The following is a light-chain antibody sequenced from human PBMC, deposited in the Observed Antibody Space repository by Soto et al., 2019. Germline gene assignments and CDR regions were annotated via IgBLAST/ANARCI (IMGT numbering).Light chain of an antibody. CDR3: SSYGGSNNVV. V-gene: IGLV2-8*01. CDR2: EVS. Sequence: QSALTQPPSASGSPGQSVTVSCTGTSSDIGVYNYVSWYQHHPGKAPKLMIYEVSKRPSGVPDRFSGSKSGNTASLTVSGLQAEDEADYYCSSYGGSNNVVFGTGTKVTVL. CDR1: SSDIGVYNY. J-gene: IGLJ1*01.